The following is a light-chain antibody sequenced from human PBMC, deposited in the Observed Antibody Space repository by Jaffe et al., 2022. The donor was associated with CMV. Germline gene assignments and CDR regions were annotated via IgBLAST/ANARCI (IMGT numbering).Light chain of an antibody. CDR2: WAS. Sequence: EIVMTQSPESLPVSLGERATINCRSSQTVLYTSNNKNYLAWYQQKPGQPPRLLIYWASTRQSGVPDRFSGSGSGTDFTLTISSLQAEDVAVYYCQQYFDTPITFGGGTRVEFK. CDR1: QTVLYTSNNKNY. CDR3: QQYFDTPIT. J-gene: IGKJ4*01. V-gene: IGKV4-1*01.